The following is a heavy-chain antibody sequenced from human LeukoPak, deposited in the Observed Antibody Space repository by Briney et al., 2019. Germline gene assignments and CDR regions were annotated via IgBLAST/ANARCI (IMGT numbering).Heavy chain of an antibody. Sequence: ASVKVSCKASGYTLTELSMHWVRQAPGKGLEWMGGFDPEDGETIYAQKFQGRATMTEDTSTDTAYKELSSLRSEDTAVYYCATETAAGNDAFDIWGQGTMVTVSS. CDR3: ATETAAGNDAFDI. D-gene: IGHD6-13*01. CDR2: FDPEDGET. J-gene: IGHJ3*02. CDR1: GYTLTELS. V-gene: IGHV1-24*01.